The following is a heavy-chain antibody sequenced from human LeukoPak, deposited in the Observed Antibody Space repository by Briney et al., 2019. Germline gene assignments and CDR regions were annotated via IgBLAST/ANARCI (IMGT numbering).Heavy chain of an antibody. CDR1: GFTFSTYA. D-gene: IGHD6-19*01. CDR2: ISGSGDST. Sequence: GGSLRLSCAASGFTFSTYAVNWVRQAPGKGLEWVSTISGSGDSTYYADSVKGRFTISRDNSKDTLYLQMNSLRAEDTAVYYCAKGGWSSWFDPWGQGTLVTVSS. V-gene: IGHV3-23*01. J-gene: IGHJ5*02. CDR3: AKGGWSSWFDP.